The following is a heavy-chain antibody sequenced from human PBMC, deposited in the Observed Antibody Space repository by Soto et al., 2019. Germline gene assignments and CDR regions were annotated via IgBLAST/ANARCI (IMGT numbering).Heavy chain of an antibody. J-gene: IGHJ6*02. CDR2: ISYDGSNK. CDR1: GFTFSSYG. V-gene: IGHV3-30*18. CDR3: AKTMALYGMDV. D-gene: IGHD3-10*01. Sequence: GGSLSLPCAASGFTFSSYGMHWVRQAPGKGLEWVAVISYDGSNKYYADSVKGRFTISRDNSKNTLYLQMNSLRAEDTAVYYCAKTMALYGMDVWGQGTTVTVSS.